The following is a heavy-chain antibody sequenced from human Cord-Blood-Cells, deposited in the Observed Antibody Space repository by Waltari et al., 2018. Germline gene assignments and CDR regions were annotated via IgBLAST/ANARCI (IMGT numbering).Heavy chain of an antibody. CDR1: GYTFTSYD. J-gene: IGHJ6*02. CDR3: ARYSMDV. V-gene: IGHV1-8*03. CDR2: MNPNSGNT. Sequence: QVQLVQSGAEVKKPGASVKVSCKAFGYTFTSYDINWVRQATGQGLEWMRWMNPNSGNTGYAKKFQGRVTITRNTSISTADVELSSLRSEDTAVYYCARYSMDVWGQGTTVTVSS.